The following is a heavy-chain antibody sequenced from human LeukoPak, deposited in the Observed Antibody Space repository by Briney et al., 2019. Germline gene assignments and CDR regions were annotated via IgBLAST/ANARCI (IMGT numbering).Heavy chain of an antibody. V-gene: IGHV1-46*02. CDR2: INPRDGNT. CDR1: GHTLNNHF. Sequence: GASVTVSCKSSGHTLNNHFIHWVRQAPGQGLEWMGMINPRDGNTRTLQRFQGRLTMTRDTSTSTLYMGLSSLRSEDTATYFCARGADQEFDFWGQGTLVTVSS. J-gene: IGHJ4*02. CDR3: ARGADQEFDF.